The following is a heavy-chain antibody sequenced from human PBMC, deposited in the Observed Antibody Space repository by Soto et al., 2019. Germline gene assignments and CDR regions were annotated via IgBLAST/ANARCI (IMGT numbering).Heavy chain of an antibody. CDR2: IIPIFGTA. D-gene: IGHD5-12*01. V-gene: IGHV1-69*13. CDR1: GGTFSSYA. Sequence: ASVKVSCKASGGTFSSYAISWVRQAPGQGLEWMGGIIPIFGTANYAQKLQGRVTITADESTSTAYMELSSLRSEDTAVYYCAREPCSGYDTRYYYYYGMDVWGQGTTVTVSS. J-gene: IGHJ6*02. CDR3: AREPCSGYDTRYYYYYGMDV.